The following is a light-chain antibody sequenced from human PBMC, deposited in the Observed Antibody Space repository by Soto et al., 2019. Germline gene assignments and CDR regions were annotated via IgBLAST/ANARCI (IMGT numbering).Light chain of an antibody. V-gene: IGLV1-47*01. Sequence: QSVLTQPPSASVTPGQRVTISCSGSSSNIESNFVYWYQQLPGTAPKLVIYKNNQRPSGGPDRLSGSKSGTSASLAISGLRSEDEADYSCAVWDDRLSVVVFGGGTKLTVL. CDR3: AVWDDRLSVVV. CDR2: KNN. CDR1: SSNIESNF. J-gene: IGLJ2*01.